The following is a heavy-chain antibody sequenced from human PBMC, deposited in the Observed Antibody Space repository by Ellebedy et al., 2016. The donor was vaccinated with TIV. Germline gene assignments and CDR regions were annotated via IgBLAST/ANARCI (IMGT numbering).Heavy chain of an antibody. D-gene: IGHD3/OR15-3a*01. V-gene: IGHV3-21*04. CDR2: ISSGNTYI. Sequence: GGSLRLSXAASGFTFSSYSMNWVRQAPGKGLEWVSSISSGNTYIYYADSVKGRFTISRDTSKNTLYLQMNSLRAEDTAVYFCAKENWTRSYPRFDYWGQGTLVTVSS. J-gene: IGHJ4*02. CDR1: GFTFSSYS. CDR3: AKENWTRSYPRFDY.